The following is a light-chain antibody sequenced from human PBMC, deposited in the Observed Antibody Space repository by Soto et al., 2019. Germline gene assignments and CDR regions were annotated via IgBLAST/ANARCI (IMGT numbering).Light chain of an antibody. Sequence: EIVLTQSPATLSLSPGERATLSCRASQSVRRYLAWYQQKPGQAPRLLIFGASNRATGIPDRFSGSGSGTDFTLTISRLEPEDFAVYYCQQYGSSPPITFGQGTRLEIK. CDR3: QQYGSSPPIT. CDR1: QSVRRY. CDR2: GAS. V-gene: IGKV3-20*01. J-gene: IGKJ5*01.